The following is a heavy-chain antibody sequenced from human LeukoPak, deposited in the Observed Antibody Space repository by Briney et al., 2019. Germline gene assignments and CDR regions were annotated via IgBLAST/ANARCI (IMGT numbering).Heavy chain of an antibody. CDR2: IYDSGST. J-gene: IGHJ2*01. CDR1: GGSIRSSYYY. D-gene: IGHD3-22*01. Sequence: NPSETLSLTCTVSGGSIRSSYYYWGWIRQPPGKGLEWIGSIYDSGSTYYNPSLKSRVTISVDTSKNQFSLKLNSVTAADTAVYYCARGVTTIVVVIHDWYFDLWGRGTLVTVSS. CDR3: ARGVTTIVVVIHDWYFDL. V-gene: IGHV4-39*01.